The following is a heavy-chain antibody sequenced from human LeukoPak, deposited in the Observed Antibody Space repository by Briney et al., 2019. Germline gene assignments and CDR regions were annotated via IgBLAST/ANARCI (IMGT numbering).Heavy chain of an antibody. CDR2: IYYSGST. Sequence: SETLSLTCTVSGGSISSSSYYWGWIRQPPGKGLEWIGSIYYSGSTYYNPSLKSRVTISVDTSKNQFSLKLSSVTAADTAVYYCARLDGYNRYYYYMDVWGKGTTVTVSS. D-gene: IGHD5-24*01. CDR1: GGSISSSSYY. CDR3: ARLDGYNRYYYYMDV. J-gene: IGHJ6*03. V-gene: IGHV4-39*01.